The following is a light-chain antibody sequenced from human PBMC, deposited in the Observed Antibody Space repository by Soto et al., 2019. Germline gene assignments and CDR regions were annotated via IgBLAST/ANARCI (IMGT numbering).Light chain of an antibody. V-gene: IGKV1-5*01. Sequence: DIQMTQSPSTLSGSVGDRVTITCRASQRISTWLAWYQQKPGKAPKLLIYDASSLEGGVPSRFSGSGSGTEFTLTISGLQPDDFATYYCQQYNSFSWTFGQGTKVDIK. CDR1: QRISTW. J-gene: IGKJ1*01. CDR2: DAS. CDR3: QQYNSFSWT.